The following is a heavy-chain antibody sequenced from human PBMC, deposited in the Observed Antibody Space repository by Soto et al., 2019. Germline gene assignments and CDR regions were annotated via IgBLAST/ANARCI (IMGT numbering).Heavy chain of an antibody. CDR2: IIPIFGTA. J-gene: IGHJ6*03. V-gene: IGHV1-69*13. CDR1: GGTFSSYA. CDR3: ARGKWETAGYYNYYYYYYMDV. Sequence: SVKVSCKASGGTFSSYAISWVRQAPGQGLEWMGGIIPIFGTANYAQKFQGRVTITADESTSTAYMELSSLRSEDTAVYFCARGKWETAGYYNYYYYYYMDVWGKGTTVTVSS. D-gene: IGHD3-9*01.